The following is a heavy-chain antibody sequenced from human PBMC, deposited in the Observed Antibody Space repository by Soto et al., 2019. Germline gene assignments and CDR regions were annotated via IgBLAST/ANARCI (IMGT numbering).Heavy chain of an antibody. J-gene: IGHJ3*02. CDR2: IYYSGST. CDR3: ARDRGGWGSIWAPNHDAFDI. CDR1: GGSISSYY. D-gene: IGHD7-27*01. V-gene: IGHV4-59*01. Sequence: SETLSLTCTVSGGSISSYYWSWIRQPPGKGLEWIAYIYYSGSTNYNPYLKSRVTISVDTSTNQFSLKLSSVPAADTAVYYGARDRGGWGSIWAPNHDAFDIWGQGTMVTVSS.